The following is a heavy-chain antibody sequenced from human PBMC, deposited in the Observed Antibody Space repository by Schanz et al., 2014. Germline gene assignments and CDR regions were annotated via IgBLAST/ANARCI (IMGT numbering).Heavy chain of an antibody. CDR1: GYTLSAYS. Sequence: QVQLVQSGTQVKKPGASVKVSCKASGYTLSAYSLHWVRQAPGQGLEWMGIVNPSVRGTHFAREFQGRVTVTSDTSTSTVYMELSGLRSEDTAVYYCAGALDSSGYYFDYWGQGTLVTVSS. D-gene: IGHD3-22*01. CDR3: AGALDSSGYYFDY. V-gene: IGHV1-46*03. J-gene: IGHJ4*02. CDR2: VNPSVRGT.